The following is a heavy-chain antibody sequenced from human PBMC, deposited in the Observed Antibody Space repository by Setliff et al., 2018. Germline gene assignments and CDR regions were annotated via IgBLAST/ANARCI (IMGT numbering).Heavy chain of an antibody. J-gene: IGHJ6*02. Sequence: GESLKISCKGSGYSFTSYWIGWVRQMPGKGLEWMGIIYPGDSDTRYSPSFQGQVTISADKSISTAYLQWSSLEASDTAFYYCARSDYGDYFAWDSYGMDVWGQGTTVTVSS. V-gene: IGHV5-51*01. CDR2: IYPGDSDT. D-gene: IGHD4-17*01. CDR1: GYSFTSYW. CDR3: ARSDYGDYFAWDSYGMDV.